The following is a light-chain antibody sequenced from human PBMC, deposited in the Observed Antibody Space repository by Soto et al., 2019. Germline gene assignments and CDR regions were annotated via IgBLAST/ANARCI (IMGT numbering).Light chain of an antibody. CDR3: QQSYSRPRT. V-gene: IGKV1-39*01. J-gene: IGKJ1*01. CDR1: QSISTY. CDR2: TTS. Sequence: DIQMTQSPSSLSAYVGDRVTITCRASQSISTYLNWYQQKPGKAPNLLIYTTSNLESGVPSRFSGSGSGTDFTLTINSLQPEDFATYICQQSYSRPRTFGQGTK.